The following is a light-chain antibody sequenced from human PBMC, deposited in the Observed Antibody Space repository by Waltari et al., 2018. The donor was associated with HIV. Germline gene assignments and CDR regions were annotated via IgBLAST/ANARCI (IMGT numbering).Light chain of an antibody. CDR2: EVS. Sequence: QSALTQPASVSGSPGQSITIPCTGTRSDVGGYSYVAWFQQHPGKAPQLMIYEVSNRPSGVSNRFSGSKSGNTASLTISGLQAEDEADYYCSSYTSSSTLVFGTGTKVTVL. V-gene: IGLV2-14*01. CDR1: RSDVGGYSY. J-gene: IGLJ1*01. CDR3: SSYTSSSTLV.